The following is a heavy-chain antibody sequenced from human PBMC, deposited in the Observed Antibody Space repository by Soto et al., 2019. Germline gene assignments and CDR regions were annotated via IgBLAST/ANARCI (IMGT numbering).Heavy chain of an antibody. CDR2: ISNTGST. CDR3: AKVNVVVVAATFEYEYYFDY. V-gene: IGHV3-53*01. D-gene: IGHD2-15*01. J-gene: IGHJ4*02. CDR1: GFTVSNNY. Sequence: GGSPRLSCVASGFTVSNNYMSWVRHAPGRGLEWVSAISNTGSTYYAGSVKGRSTISRDSSTNTLYLEVNSLRADDTAVYYCAKVNVVVVAATFEYEYYFDYWGQGTLVTVSS.